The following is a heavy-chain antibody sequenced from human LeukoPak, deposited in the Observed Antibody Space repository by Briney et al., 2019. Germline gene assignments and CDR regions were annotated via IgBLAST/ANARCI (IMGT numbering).Heavy chain of an antibody. CDR1: GGSFSGYY. D-gene: IGHD3-22*01. CDR2: INHSGST. J-gene: IGHJ4*02. CDR3: ARVFYYYDSSGIDY. Sequence: SETLSLTCAVYGGSFSGYYWSWIRQPPGKGLEWIGEINHSGSTNYNPSLKSRVTISVDTSKNQFSLKLSSVTAADTAVYYCARVFYYYDSSGIDYWGQGTLVTVSS. V-gene: IGHV4-34*01.